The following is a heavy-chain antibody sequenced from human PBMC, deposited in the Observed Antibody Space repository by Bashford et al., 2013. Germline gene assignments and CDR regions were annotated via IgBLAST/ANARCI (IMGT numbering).Heavy chain of an antibody. J-gene: IGHJ6*02. CDR2: INHSGST. V-gene: IGHV4-34*01. CDR3: ARDGSSTRNYYYYGMDV. CDR1: GGSFSGYY. Sequence: SETLSLTCAVYGGSFSGYYWSWIRQPPGKGLEWIGEINHSGSTNYNPSLKSRVTISVDTSKNQFSLKVSSVTAADTAVYYCARDGSSTRNYYYYGMDVWGQGTTVTVSS. D-gene: IGHD2-2*01.